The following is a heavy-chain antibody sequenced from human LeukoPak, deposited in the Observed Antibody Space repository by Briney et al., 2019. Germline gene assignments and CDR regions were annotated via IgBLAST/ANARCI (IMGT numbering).Heavy chain of an antibody. V-gene: IGHV3-33*01. J-gene: IGHJ4*02. CDR1: GFTFSSYG. CDR3: ARGVQGGYAQYYFDY. Sequence: GGSLRLSCAASGFTFSSYGMHSVRQAPGKGLEWVAVIWYDGSNKYYADSVKGRFTISRDNYKNTLYLQMNSLRAEDTAVYYCARGVQGGYAQYYFDYWGQGTLVTVSS. CDR2: IWYDGSNK. D-gene: IGHD5-12*01.